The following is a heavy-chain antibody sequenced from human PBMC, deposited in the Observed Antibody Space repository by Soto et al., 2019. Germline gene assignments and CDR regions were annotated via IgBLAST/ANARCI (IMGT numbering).Heavy chain of an antibody. CDR1: GGSFSGYY. J-gene: IGHJ4*02. CDR2: INHSGST. CDR3: ARDKITGRFGY. Sequence: QVQLQQWGAGLLKPSETLSLTYAVYGGSFSGYYWTWIRQPPGTGLEWIGEINHSGSTHYNPSLKSRVTISVDASKTQFSLKLTSVTAADTAVYYCARDKITGRFGYWGQGTLVTVSS. V-gene: IGHV4-34*01. D-gene: IGHD2-8*02.